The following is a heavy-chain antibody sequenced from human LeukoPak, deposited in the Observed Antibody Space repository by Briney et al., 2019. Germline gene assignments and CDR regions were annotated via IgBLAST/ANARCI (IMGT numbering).Heavy chain of an antibody. D-gene: IGHD2-15*01. J-gene: IGHJ4*02. CDR3: ARLVDCSGGSCYAFDY. V-gene: IGHV7-4-1*02. CDR2: INTNTGNP. Sequence: APVKVSCKAPGYTFTSYAMNWVRQAPGQGLEWMGWINTNTGNPTYAQGFTGRFVFSLDTSVSTAYLQINNLKAEDTAVFYCARLVDCSGGSCYAFDYWGQGTLVTVSS. CDR1: GYTFTSYA.